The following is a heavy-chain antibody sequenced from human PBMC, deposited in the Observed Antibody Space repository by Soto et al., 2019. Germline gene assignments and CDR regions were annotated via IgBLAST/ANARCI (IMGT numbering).Heavy chain of an antibody. J-gene: IGHJ6*02. CDR1: GGSFSNYY. CDR3: ARDRQYSHFWSGYQYEGPYGMDV. V-gene: IGHV4-34*02. CDR2: INHSGGT. Sequence: QVQLQQWGAGLLKPSETLSLTCAVYGGSFSNYYWTWMRQAPGKGLGWVGEINHSGGTNYNSSLKSRVNTSLDTSKNQFSLILYSVTAADTAVYYCARDRQYSHFWSGYQYEGPYGMDVWGQGTTVTVSS. D-gene: IGHD3-3*02.